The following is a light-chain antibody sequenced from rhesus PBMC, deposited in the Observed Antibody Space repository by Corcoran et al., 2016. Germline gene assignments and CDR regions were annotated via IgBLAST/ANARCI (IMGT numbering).Light chain of an antibody. CDR2: YTN. CDR1: QGISSY. Sequence: DIQMTQSPSSLFASVGDRVTIPCRASQGISSYLNWYQQKPGKAPNLLIYYTNRFESGVPSRFSGSGCGTEFTLTISSLQPEGFATYYCQQYNGLPLTFGGGTKVEIK. V-gene: IGKV1-32*01. CDR3: QQYNGLPLT. J-gene: IGKJ4*01.